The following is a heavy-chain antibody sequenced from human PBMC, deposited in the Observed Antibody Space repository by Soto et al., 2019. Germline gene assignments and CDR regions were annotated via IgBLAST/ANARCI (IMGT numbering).Heavy chain of an antibody. CDR1: GGSISSGDYY. CDR3: ARVGRWAYAFDI. CDR2: IYYSGST. V-gene: IGHV4-30-4*01. J-gene: IGHJ3*02. Sequence: QVKLQESGPGLVKPSQTLSLTCTVSGGSISSGDYYWSWIRQPPGKGLEWIGYIYYSGSTYYNPSLQSRVTISVDTSKNQFSLKLSSVTAADTAVYYCARVGRWAYAFDIWGQGTMVTVSS.